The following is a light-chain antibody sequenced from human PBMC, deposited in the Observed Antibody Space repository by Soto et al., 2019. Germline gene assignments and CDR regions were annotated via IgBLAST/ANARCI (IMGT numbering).Light chain of an antibody. CDR3: QQYGSSTRT. Sequence: ENLLTQSPGTLSLSPGEGATLSCRASRGVSANYLAWNQQQHGQAPTLLIYGASIRDAGIPDRVSGSGSGTDFTLTIRRLEPDDVAVDYCQQYGSSTRTFGQGTKVDIK. V-gene: IGKV3-20*01. CDR1: RGVSANY. CDR2: GAS. J-gene: IGKJ1*01.